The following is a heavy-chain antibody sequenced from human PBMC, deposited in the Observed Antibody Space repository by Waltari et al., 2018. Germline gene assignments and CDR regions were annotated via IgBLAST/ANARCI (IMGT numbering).Heavy chain of an antibody. Sequence: EVQLVESGGGLIQPGGSLRLSCAASGFTVSSHYMSWVRQAPGKGLEWVSVIYSGGSTYYADSVKGRFTISRDNSKNTLYLQMNSLRAEDTAVYYCARGTRQLLYGMDVWGQGTTVTVSS. D-gene: IGHD2-2*01. CDR3: ARGTRQLLYGMDV. CDR1: GFTVSSHY. J-gene: IGHJ6*02. CDR2: IYSGGST. V-gene: IGHV3-53*01.